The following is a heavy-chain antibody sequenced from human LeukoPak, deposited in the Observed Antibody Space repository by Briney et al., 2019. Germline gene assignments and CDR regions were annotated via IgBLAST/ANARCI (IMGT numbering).Heavy chain of an antibody. CDR3: AALTGDPGYFDL. Sequence: SETLSLTCTVSGGSISSGSYYWSWIRQPAGKGLEWIGRIYTSGSTNYNPSLKSRVTISVDTSKNQFSLKLSSVTAADTAVYYCAALTGDPGYFDLWGRGTLVTVSS. V-gene: IGHV4-61*02. D-gene: IGHD7-27*01. CDR1: GGSISSGSYY. CDR2: IYTSGST. J-gene: IGHJ2*01.